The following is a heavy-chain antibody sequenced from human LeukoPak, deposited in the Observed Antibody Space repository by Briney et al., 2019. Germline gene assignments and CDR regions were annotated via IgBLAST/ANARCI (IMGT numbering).Heavy chain of an antibody. D-gene: IGHD6-19*01. CDR3: ARVAGWHWFDP. Sequence: GGSLILSCAASGFTVSSNYMSWVRQAPGKGLEWVSVIYSGGSTYYADSVKGRFTISRDNSKNTVYLQMNNMRVDDTAVYYCARVAGWHWFDPWGQGTLVTVSS. CDR1: GFTVSSNY. J-gene: IGHJ5*02. CDR2: IYSGGST. V-gene: IGHV3-53*01.